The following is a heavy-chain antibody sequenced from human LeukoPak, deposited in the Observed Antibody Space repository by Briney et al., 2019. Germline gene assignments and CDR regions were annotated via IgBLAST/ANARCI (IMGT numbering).Heavy chain of an antibody. Sequence: PSETLSLTCAVYGGSFSGYYWSWIRQPPGKGLEWIGEINHSGSTNYNPSLKSRVTISVDTSKNQFSLKLSSVTAADTAVYYCARSVYPTIYFDYWGQGTLVTVSS. CDR2: INHSGST. CDR3: ARSVYPTIYFDY. V-gene: IGHV4-34*01. CDR1: GGSFSGYY. D-gene: IGHD5-24*01. J-gene: IGHJ4*02.